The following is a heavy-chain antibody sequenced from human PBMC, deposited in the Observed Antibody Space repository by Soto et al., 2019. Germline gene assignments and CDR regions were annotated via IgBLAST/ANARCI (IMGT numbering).Heavy chain of an antibody. CDR2: ISGSGGST. CDR1: GFTFSSYA. J-gene: IGHJ4*02. V-gene: IGHV3-23*01. D-gene: IGHD3-16*02. Sequence: EVQLLESGGGLVQPGGSLRLSCAASGFTFSSYAMSWVRQAPGKGLEWVAGISGSGGSTYYADSVKGLFTISRDNSKNALHMQINRLSAVVTAVYYCSQDLYATRSYPDYWGQGTLVTVSS. CDR3: SQDLYATRSYPDY.